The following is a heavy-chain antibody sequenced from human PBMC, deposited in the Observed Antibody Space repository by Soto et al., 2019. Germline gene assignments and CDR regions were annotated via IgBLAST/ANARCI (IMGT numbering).Heavy chain of an antibody. CDR2: ISYDGSNK. CDR3: ARDGLRYCGGDCYHWYFDL. Sequence: QVQLVESGGGVVQPGRSLRLSCAASGFTFSSYAMHWVRQAPGKGLEWVAVISYDGSNKYYADSVKGRFTISRDNSKNTLYLQMNSLRAEDTAGYYCARDGLRYCGGDCYHWYFDLWGRGTLVTVSA. V-gene: IGHV3-30-3*01. CDR1: GFTFSSYA. J-gene: IGHJ2*01. D-gene: IGHD2-21*02.